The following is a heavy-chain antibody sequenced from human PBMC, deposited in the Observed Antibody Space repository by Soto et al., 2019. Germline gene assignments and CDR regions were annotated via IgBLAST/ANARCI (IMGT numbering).Heavy chain of an antibody. J-gene: IGHJ4*02. CDR3: ARIAAGRYYFDY. D-gene: IGHD6-13*01. Sequence: PSETLSLTCTVSGGSISSYYWSWIRQPPGKGLEWIGYIYYSGSTNYNPSLKSRVTISVDTSKNQFSLKLSSVTAADTAVYYCARIAAGRYYFDYWGQGTLVTVSS. CDR2: IYYSGST. V-gene: IGHV4-59*08. CDR1: GGSISSYY.